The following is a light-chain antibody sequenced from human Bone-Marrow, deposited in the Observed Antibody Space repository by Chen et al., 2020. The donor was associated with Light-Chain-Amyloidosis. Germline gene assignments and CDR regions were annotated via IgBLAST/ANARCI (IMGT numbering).Light chain of an antibody. Sequence: NFMLTPPRSVSESPGKTVVISCTRSIGSIATNSVEWYQQRPGSSPTTVVYEDDHRPSAVPDLVSAGIDTSSYSVSPTSSGRETEDEADYYWPSYQGSTQGVFGGGTKLTVL. J-gene: IGLJ3*02. V-gene: IGLV6-57*01. CDR1: IGSIATNS. CDR2: EDD. CDR3: PSYQGSTQGV.